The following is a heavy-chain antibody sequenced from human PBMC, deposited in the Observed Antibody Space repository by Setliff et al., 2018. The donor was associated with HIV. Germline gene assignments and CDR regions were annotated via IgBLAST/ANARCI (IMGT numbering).Heavy chain of an antibody. CDR2: IYYSGST. V-gene: IGHV4-31*03. Sequence: SETLSLSCTVSGGSINNDIYFWTWIRQRPGKGLEWIGYIYYSGSTHSNPSLKSRLTISVDTSSNQFSLKLNSVTAADTAIYYGARSSRSSPFWFDYWGLGTLVTVSS. J-gene: IGHJ4*01. CDR3: ARSSRSSPFWFDY. CDR1: GGSINNDIYF. D-gene: IGHD6-6*01.